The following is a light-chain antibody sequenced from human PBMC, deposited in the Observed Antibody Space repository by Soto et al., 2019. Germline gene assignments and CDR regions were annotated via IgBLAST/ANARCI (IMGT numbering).Light chain of an antibody. Sequence: QSLVTQPPSASGTPGQGVTISCSGSSSNIGVNTVNWYQQLPGTAPKLLIYSNNLRPSGVPDRFSGSKSGTSASLAISGLQSEDEADYHCASWDDSLNGAVFGGGTQLTVL. CDR1: SSNIGVNT. V-gene: IGLV1-44*01. J-gene: IGLJ2*01. CDR2: SNN. CDR3: ASWDDSLNGAV.